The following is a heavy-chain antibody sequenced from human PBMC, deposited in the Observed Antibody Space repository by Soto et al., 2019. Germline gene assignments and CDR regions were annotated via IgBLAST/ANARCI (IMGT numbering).Heavy chain of an antibody. V-gene: IGHV4-30-4*02. CDR3: ARAPVGLDTIIYFDY. CDR2: IYNGGST. Sequence: SETLSLTCTVSGDSVSSVGFHWDWLRRPPGKGREWIGYIYNGGSTYYRPSLESRMRMSPDATRNHYSLRLTSVTAADTAVYFCARAPVGLDTIIYFDYWGEGKLVTDSS. D-gene: IGHD3-10*01. J-gene: IGHJ4*02. CDR1: GDSVSSVGFH.